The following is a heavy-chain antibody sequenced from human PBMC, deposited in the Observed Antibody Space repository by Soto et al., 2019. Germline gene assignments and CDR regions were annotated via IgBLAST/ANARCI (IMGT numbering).Heavy chain of an antibody. CDR1: GGSISSSSYY. V-gene: IGHV4-39*01. D-gene: IGHD6-13*01. J-gene: IGHJ6*02. Sequence: PXETLSLTCPVSGGSISSSSYYWGWIRQPPGKGLEWIGSIYYSGITYYNPSLKSRVTISVDTSKNQFSLKLSSVTAADTAVYYCARRSSSAQGEYYGMDVWGQGTKVTVYS. CDR2: IYYSGIT. CDR3: ARRSSSAQGEYYGMDV.